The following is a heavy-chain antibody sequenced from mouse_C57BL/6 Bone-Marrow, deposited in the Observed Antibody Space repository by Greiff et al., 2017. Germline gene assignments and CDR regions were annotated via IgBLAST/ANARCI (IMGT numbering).Heavy chain of an antibody. CDR1: GFTFSDYG. J-gene: IGHJ2*01. Sequence: EVMLVESGGGLVQPGGSLKLSCAASGFTFSDYGMAWVRQAPRKGPEWVAFISNLAYSIYYADTVTGRFTISRENAKNTLYLEMSSLRSEDTAMYYCARHDYSNYEDYWGQGTTLTVSS. D-gene: IGHD2-5*01. CDR2: ISNLAYSI. V-gene: IGHV5-15*01. CDR3: ARHDYSNYEDY.